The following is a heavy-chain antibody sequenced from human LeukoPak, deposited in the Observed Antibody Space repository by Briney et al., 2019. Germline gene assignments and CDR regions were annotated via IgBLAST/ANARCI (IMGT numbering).Heavy chain of an antibody. Sequence: ASVKVSCKASGYILTAYDLHWVRQAPRQGLEWMGRIIPNSGATNYAQNFQGRVTLTRDTSISTAYMELSRLSPDDTAVYYCARGISGGFDIWGQGTMVTVSS. D-gene: IGHD2-21*01. V-gene: IGHV1-2*06. CDR1: GYILTAYD. CDR3: ARGISGGFDI. J-gene: IGHJ3*02. CDR2: IIPNSGAT.